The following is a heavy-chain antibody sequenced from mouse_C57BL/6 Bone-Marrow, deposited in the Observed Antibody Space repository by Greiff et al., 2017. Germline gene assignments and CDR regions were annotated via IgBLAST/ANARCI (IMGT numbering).Heavy chain of an antibody. CDR1: GFTFSSYA. D-gene: IGHD1-1*01. CDR3: TRDRYYGSSCYFDY. Sequence: DVHLLESGEGLVKPGGSLKLSCAASGFTFSSYAMTWVRQTPAKRLEWVAYISSGGDYINYADTVKGRCTIARNNARNTRYLQMNSLKSEDAALYYYTRDRYYGSSCYFDYWGQGTALTVSA. J-gene: IGHJ2*01. CDR2: ISSGGDYI. V-gene: IGHV5-9-1*02.